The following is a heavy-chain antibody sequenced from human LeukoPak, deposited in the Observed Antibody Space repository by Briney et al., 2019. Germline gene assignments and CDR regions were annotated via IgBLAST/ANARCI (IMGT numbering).Heavy chain of an antibody. V-gene: IGHV4-59*01. CDR2: IYYSGST. CDR1: GGSISSYY. D-gene: IGHD1-14*01. J-gene: IGHJ4*02. Sequence: SETLSLTCTVSGGSISSYYWSWIRQPPGKGLEWIGHIYYSGSTNYNPSLKSRVTISVDTSKNQFSLKLSSVTAADTAVYYCARVLAPDLPVFDYWGQGTLVTVSS. CDR3: ARVLAPDLPVFDY.